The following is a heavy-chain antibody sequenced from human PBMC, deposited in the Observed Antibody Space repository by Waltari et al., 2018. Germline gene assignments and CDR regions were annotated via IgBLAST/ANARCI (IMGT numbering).Heavy chain of an antibody. Sequence: EVQLLESGGGLVQPGGSLRLPCAASGFTFSSYAMSWVRQAPGKGLEWVSVIYSGGSTYYADSVKGRFTISRDNSKNTLYLQMNSLRAEDTAVYYCAKASFAAEDYWGQGTLVTVSS. CDR1: GFTFSSYA. J-gene: IGHJ4*02. V-gene: IGHV3-23*03. CDR3: AKASFAAEDY. CDR2: IYSGGST.